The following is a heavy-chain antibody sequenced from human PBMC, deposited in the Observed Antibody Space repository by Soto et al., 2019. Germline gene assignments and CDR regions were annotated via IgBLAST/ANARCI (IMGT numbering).Heavy chain of an antibody. J-gene: IGHJ5*02. V-gene: IGHV3-66*01. CDR3: ARDASGFGERGWFDP. CDR2: IYSGGST. Sequence: EVQLVESGGGLVKPGGSLRLSCAASGFTVSSNYMSWVRQAPGKGLEWVSVIYSGGSTYYADSVKGRFTISRDNSKNTLYLQMNSLRAEDTAVYYCARDASGFGERGWFDPWGQGTLVTVSS. CDR1: GFTVSSNY. D-gene: IGHD3-10*01.